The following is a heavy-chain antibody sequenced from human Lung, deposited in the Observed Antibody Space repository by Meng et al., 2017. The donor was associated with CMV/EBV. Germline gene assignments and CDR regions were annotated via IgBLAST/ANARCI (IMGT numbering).Heavy chain of an antibody. J-gene: IGHJ3*02. V-gene: IGHV3-20*04. CDR2: IRWNGETT. Sequence: GGSLRLXCAVSGFTFDDYGMSWVRQVPGKGPEWVSGIRWNGETTAYADSVRGRFTISRDNAKKSLHLQMNSLRAEDTALYYCARAVGPTIVDALDIWGQGXLVTVSS. D-gene: IGHD1-26*01. CDR3: ARAVGPTIVDALDI. CDR1: GFTFDDYG.